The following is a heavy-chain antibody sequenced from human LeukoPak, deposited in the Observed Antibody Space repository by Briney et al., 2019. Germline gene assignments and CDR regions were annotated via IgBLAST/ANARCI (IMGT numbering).Heavy chain of an antibody. CDR2: VSAYSGNT. D-gene: IGHD5-18*01. CDR3: ARLNTAMVIGAFDI. Sequence: ASVKVSCKASGHTFTSYCISWVRQAPGQGLEWMGWVSAYSGNTNYAQKLQGGVTMTTDTSTSTAYMELRRLRSDDTAVYYCARLNTAMVIGAFDIWGQGTMVTVSS. V-gene: IGHV1-18*01. J-gene: IGHJ3*02. CDR1: GHTFTSYC.